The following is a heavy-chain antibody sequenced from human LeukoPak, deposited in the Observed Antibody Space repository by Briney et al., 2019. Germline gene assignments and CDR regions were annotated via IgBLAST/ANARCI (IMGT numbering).Heavy chain of an antibody. CDR2: ISSSSSYI. D-gene: IGHD3-22*01. Sequence: GGSLRLSCAASGFTFSSYSMNWVRQAPGKGLEWVSSISSSSSYIYYADSVKGRFTISRDNAKNSLYLQMNSLRAEDTAVYYCARSADYYDSSGYYYEAHAFDIWGQGTMVTVSS. CDR1: GFTFSSYS. CDR3: ARSADYYDSSGYYYEAHAFDI. J-gene: IGHJ3*02. V-gene: IGHV3-21*01.